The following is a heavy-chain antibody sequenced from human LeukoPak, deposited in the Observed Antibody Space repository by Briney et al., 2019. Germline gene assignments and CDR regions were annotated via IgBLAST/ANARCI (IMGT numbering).Heavy chain of an antibody. D-gene: IGHD3-3*01. CDR3: ARGASGGDFWSGYYETYYFDY. Sequence: ASVKVSCKASGYTFTGYYMHWVRQAPGQGHEWMGWINPDSDGTNYAQKFQGRVTMTRDTSISTAYMELSRLRSGDTAVYYCARGASGGDFWSGYYETYYFDYWGQGTLVTVSS. V-gene: IGHV1-2*02. CDR2: INPDSDGT. CDR1: GYTFTGYY. J-gene: IGHJ4*02.